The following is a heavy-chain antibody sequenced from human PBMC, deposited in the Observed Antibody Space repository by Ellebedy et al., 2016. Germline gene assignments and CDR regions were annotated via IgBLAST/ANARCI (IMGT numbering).Heavy chain of an antibody. CDR1: GGSISSYY. CDR3: ARSMNDFWSGYLVPNGWYFDL. Sequence: GSLRLSCTVSGGSISSYYWSWIRQPPGKGLEWIGYIYYSGSTNYNPSLKSRVTISVDTSKNQFSLKLSSVTAADTAVYYCARSMNDFWSGYLVPNGWYFDLWGRGTLVTVSS. CDR2: IYYSGST. J-gene: IGHJ2*01. D-gene: IGHD3-3*01. V-gene: IGHV4-59*01.